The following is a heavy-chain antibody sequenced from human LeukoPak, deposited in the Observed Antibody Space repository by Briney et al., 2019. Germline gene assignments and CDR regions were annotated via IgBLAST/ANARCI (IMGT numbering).Heavy chain of an antibody. V-gene: IGHV1-46*01. CDR2: INPSGGGT. J-gene: IGHJ4*02. Sequence: ASVKVSCKASGDTFINYYMHWVRQASGQGLEWMGVINPSGGGTSYAQKFQGRVTMTRDTSTNTVSMDLSSLRSEDTAVYYCARGPRRGNFDYWGQGTLVTVSS. D-gene: IGHD1-26*01. CDR1: GDTFINYY. CDR3: ARGPRRGNFDY.